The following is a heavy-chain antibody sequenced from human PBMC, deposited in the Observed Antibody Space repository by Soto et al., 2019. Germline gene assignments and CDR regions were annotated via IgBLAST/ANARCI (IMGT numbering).Heavy chain of an antibody. CDR3: ARDFGIRVRGARGWFDP. V-gene: IGHV3-48*01. CDR2: ISSSSSTI. J-gene: IGHJ5*02. D-gene: IGHD3-10*01. Sequence: EVQLVESGGGLVQPGGSLRLSCAASGFTFSSYSMNWVRQAPGKGLEWVSYISSSSSTIYYADSVKGRFTISRDNAKNSLYLQMNSLRAEDTAVYYCARDFGIRVRGARGWFDPWGQGTLVTVSS. CDR1: GFTFSSYS.